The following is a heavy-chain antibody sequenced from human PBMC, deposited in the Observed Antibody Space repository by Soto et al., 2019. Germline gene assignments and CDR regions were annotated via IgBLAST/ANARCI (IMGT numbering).Heavy chain of an antibody. V-gene: IGHV4-30-4*01. CDR1: GGSISSGDYY. Sequence: TSETLSLTCTVSGGSISSGDYYWSWIRQPPGEGLEWIGYIYYSGSTYYNPSLKSRVTISVDTSKNQFSLKLSSVTAADTAVYYCARDQELLGAFDIWGQGTMVTVSS. D-gene: IGHD1-26*01. J-gene: IGHJ3*02. CDR3: ARDQELLGAFDI. CDR2: IYYSGST.